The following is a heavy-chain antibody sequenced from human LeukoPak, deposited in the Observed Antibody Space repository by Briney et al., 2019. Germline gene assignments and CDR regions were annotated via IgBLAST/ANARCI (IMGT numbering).Heavy chain of an antibody. J-gene: IGHJ4*02. CDR1: EFSLSSYT. CDR2: ISPSSHFV. V-gene: IGHV3-21*01. CDR3: ARDLGGIAARYFDY. Sequence: PGGSLRLSCAASEFSLSSYTMNWVRQVPGKGLEWVASISPSSHFVHYTDSLKGRFTISRDNAKNSLYLQMNSLRAEDTAVYYCARDLGGIAARYFDYWGQGTLVTVSS. D-gene: IGHD6-6*01.